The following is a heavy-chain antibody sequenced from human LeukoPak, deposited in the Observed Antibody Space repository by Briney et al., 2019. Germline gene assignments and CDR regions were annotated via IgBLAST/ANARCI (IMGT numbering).Heavy chain of an antibody. D-gene: IGHD2-2*01. V-gene: IGHV5-51*01. CDR3: ARLPIVVVPAAIDDAFDI. CDR2: IYPGGSDT. CDR1: GYSFTSYW. Sequence: GESLKISCKGSGYSFTSYWIGWVRQMPGKGLEWMGIIYPGGSDTRYSPSFQGQVTISADKSISTAYLQWSSLKASDTAMYYCARLPIVVVPAAIDDAFDIWGQGTMVTVSS. J-gene: IGHJ3*02.